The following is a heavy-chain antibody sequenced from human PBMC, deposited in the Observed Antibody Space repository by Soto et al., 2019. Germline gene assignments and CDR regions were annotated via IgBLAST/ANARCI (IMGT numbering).Heavy chain of an antibody. CDR2: ISAYNGNT. D-gene: IGHD3-22*01. CDR3: ARVSSGYHTFDY. J-gene: IGHJ4*02. CDR1: GYTFTSYG. Sequence: QVQLVQSGAEVKKPGASVKVSCKASGYTFTSYGISWVRQAPGQGLEGMGWISAYNGNTNYAQTLQGRVTMTTDTSTSTAHMERRSLRSDDTAVHYCARVSSGYHTFDYWGQGTLVTVSS. V-gene: IGHV1-18*01.